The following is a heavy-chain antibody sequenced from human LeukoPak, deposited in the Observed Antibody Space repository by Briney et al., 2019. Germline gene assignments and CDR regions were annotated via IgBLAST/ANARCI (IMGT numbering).Heavy chain of an antibody. J-gene: IGHJ3*02. V-gene: IGHV3-7*03. CDR2: IKPDGSEK. Sequence: HPGGSLRLSCAASGFTFSNYAMSWVRQAPGKGLEWVANIKPDGSEKHYVDSVKGRLTIARDNAKNSLYLQMNSLRAEDTAVYYCARGDYYGSGSSYHDAFDIWGQGTMVTVSS. CDR1: GFTFSNYA. D-gene: IGHD3-10*01. CDR3: ARGDYYGSGSSYHDAFDI.